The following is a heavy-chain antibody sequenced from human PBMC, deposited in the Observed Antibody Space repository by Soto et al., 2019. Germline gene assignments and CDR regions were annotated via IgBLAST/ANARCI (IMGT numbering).Heavy chain of an antibody. D-gene: IGHD2-8*02. CDR1: GFTVSSKG. V-gene: IGHV3-30*03. CDR3: TGEVASGY. Sequence: QVQLAESGGGVVQPGRSLRLSCSVSGFTVSSKGMQWVRQAPGKGLEWVAVISRDGRTKFYADSVEGRFTISKDSSRNTLFLEMDSLRSDDTAVYYCTGEVASGYWGQGTLVTVSS. J-gene: IGHJ4*02. CDR2: ISRDGRTK.